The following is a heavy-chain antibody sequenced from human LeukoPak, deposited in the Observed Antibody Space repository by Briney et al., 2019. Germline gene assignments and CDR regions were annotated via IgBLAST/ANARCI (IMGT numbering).Heavy chain of an antibody. D-gene: IGHD1-26*01. CDR1: GFTVSSNY. CDR2: IYSGGST. Sequence: GGSLRLSCAASGFTVSSNYMSWVRQAPGKGVEWVSIIYSGGSTFYADSVKGRFTISRDNSKNTLYLQMNSLRAEDTAVYYCARGGSYLSAFDIWGQGTMVTVSS. J-gene: IGHJ3*02. V-gene: IGHV3-53*01. CDR3: ARGGSYLSAFDI.